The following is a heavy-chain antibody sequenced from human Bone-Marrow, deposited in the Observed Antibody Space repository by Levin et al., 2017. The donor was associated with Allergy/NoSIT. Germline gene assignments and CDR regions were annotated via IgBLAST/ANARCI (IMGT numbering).Heavy chain of an antibody. Sequence: LSLTCAASSGFAFNTYEMNWVRQSPGKGLEWISYISSSGDSIYYGDSVKGRFTISRDNAKSSVYLQMDRLRAEDTAVYYCAASNAWNDGIWFDPWGQGTLVTVSS. V-gene: IGHV3-48*03. D-gene: IGHD1-1*01. J-gene: IGHJ5*02. CDR1: SGFAFNTYE. CDR2: ISSSGDSI. CDR3: AASNAWNDGIWFDP.